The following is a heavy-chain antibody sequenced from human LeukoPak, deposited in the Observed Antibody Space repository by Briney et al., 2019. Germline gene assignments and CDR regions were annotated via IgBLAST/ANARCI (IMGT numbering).Heavy chain of an antibody. CDR1: GGSFSGYY. Sequence: SETLSLTCAVYGGSFSGYYWSWIRQPPGKGLEWIGEINHSGSTDYNPSLKSRVTISVDTSKNQFSLKLSSVTAADTAVYYCGRAPLVRFFPDYWGQGTLVTVSS. J-gene: IGHJ4*02. V-gene: IGHV4-34*01. CDR3: GRAPLVRFFPDY. CDR2: INHSGST. D-gene: IGHD3-3*01.